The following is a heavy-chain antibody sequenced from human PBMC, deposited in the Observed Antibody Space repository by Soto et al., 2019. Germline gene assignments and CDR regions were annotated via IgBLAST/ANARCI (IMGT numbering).Heavy chain of an antibody. V-gene: IGHV1-18*01. CDR2: ISAYNGNT. Sequence: QVQLVQSGAEVKKPEASVKVSCKASGYTFTSYGISWVRQAPGQGLEWMGWISAYNGNTNYAQKLQGRVTMTTDTSTSTAYMELRSLRSDDTAVYYCASNYLYYYGSGNTNYYGMDVWGQGTTVTVS. CDR3: ASNYLYYYGSGNTNYYGMDV. D-gene: IGHD3-10*01. J-gene: IGHJ6*02. CDR1: GYTFTSYG.